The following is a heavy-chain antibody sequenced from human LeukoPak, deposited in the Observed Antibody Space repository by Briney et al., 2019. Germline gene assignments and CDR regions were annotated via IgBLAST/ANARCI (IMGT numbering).Heavy chain of an antibody. Sequence: PGGSLRLSCAASGFTFSNYAMSWVRQAPGKGLEWVSYIDSGGSAIFYADSVKGRFTISRDNAGNSLHLQMNNLRVEDTALYYCATDSYYFDRSGYSGDYWGQGTLVSVSS. CDR2: IDSGGSAI. D-gene: IGHD3-22*01. CDR1: GFTFSNYA. V-gene: IGHV3-48*04. J-gene: IGHJ4*02. CDR3: ATDSYYFDRSGYSGDY.